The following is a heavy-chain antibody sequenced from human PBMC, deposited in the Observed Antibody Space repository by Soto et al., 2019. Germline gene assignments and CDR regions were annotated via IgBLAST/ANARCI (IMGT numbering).Heavy chain of an antibody. J-gene: IGHJ4*02. CDR3: ARDPWAADY. CDR1: GFTVSTKY. CDR2: IYSGGST. V-gene: IGHV3-66*01. D-gene: IGHD3-16*01. Sequence: GGSLRLSCAASGFTVSTKYMSWVRQAPGKGLEWVSVIYSGGSTFYADSVGGRFTISRDNSKNTVNLQMNSLRAEDTAVYYCARDPWAADYWGQGTLVTVPQ.